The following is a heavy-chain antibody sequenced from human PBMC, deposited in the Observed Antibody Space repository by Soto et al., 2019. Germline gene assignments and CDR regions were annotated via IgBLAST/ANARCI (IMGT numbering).Heavy chain of an antibody. Sequence: SETLSLTCTVSGGSVSSGSYYWSWIRQPPGKGLEWIGYIYYSGSTNYNPSLKSRVTISVDTSKSQFSLKLSSVTAADTALYYCARGYSGSYFYFDYWGQGTLVTVSS. J-gene: IGHJ4*02. D-gene: IGHD1-26*01. CDR3: ARGYSGSYFYFDY. CDR1: GGSVSSGSYY. V-gene: IGHV4-61*01. CDR2: IYYSGST.